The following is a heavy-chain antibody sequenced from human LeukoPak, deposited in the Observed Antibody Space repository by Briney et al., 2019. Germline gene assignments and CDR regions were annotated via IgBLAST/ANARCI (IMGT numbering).Heavy chain of an antibody. CDR3: ASHYGSESNNWLDP. V-gene: IGHV3-23*01. CDR2: ISESGDAT. D-gene: IGHD3-10*01. CDR1: GFTFSNFV. J-gene: IGHJ5*02. Sequence: PGGSLRLSCLASGFTFSNFVMSWVRHTPGKGLEWVSAISESGDATFYADSVQGRFTISRDNSKNTLYLQMNSLGADDTAVYYCASHYGSESNNWLDPWGQGTLVTVSS.